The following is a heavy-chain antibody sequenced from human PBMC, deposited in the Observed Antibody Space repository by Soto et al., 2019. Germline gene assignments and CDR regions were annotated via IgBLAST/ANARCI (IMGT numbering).Heavy chain of an antibody. CDR3: ATTTVVTRGYY. CDR1: GGTFSSYT. Sequence: QVQLVQSGAEVKKPGSSVKVSCKASGGTFSSYTISWVRQAPGQGLEWMGRIIPILGIANYAQRFQGRVTITADKSTSTAYMELSSLRSEDTAVYYCATTTVVTRGYYWGQGTLVTVSS. V-gene: IGHV1-69*02. D-gene: IGHD4-17*01. CDR2: IIPILGIA. J-gene: IGHJ4*02.